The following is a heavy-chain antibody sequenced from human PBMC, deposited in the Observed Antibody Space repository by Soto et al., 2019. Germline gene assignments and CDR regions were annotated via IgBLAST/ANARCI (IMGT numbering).Heavy chain of an antibody. CDR2: VNAGNGNT. CDR1: GYTFTNYA. J-gene: IGHJ4*02. Sequence: QVQLVQSGAEEKKPGASVKVSCKASGYTFTNYAMHWVRQAPGQRLEWMGWVNAGNGNTKYSQKFQGRVSSRRATSASTAYTDLSSLRSEDTAVYYCARDSGGADYWGQGTLVTVSS. D-gene: IGHD3-10*01. V-gene: IGHV1-3*05. CDR3: ARDSGGADY.